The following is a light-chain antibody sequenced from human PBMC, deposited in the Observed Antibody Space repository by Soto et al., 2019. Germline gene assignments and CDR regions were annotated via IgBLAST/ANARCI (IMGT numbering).Light chain of an antibody. J-gene: IGLJ1*01. CDR3: CSYAPSSPVLYF. V-gene: IGLV2-23*02. CDR1: SSDVGSYNV. CDR2: ELS. Sequence: QSVLSQPASVSGSPGQTITISCPGTSSDVGSYNVVSWYQQHPGKAPKLMIYELSKRPSGVSNRFSGSKSGNTGSLTISWLPAEDSADYYCCSYAPSSPVLYFFATVTKVTVL.